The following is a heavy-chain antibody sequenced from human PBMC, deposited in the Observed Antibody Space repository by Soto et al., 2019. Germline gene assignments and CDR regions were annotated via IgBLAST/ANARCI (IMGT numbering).Heavy chain of an antibody. CDR3: AHKGDQLLSYYYCGMDV. D-gene: IGHD2-2*01. Sequence: SGPTLVNPTQTLTLTCTFSGFSLSTSGVGVGWIRQPPGKALEWLALIYWNDDKRYSPSLKSRLTITKDTSKNQVVLTMTNMDPVDTATYYCAHKGDQLLSYYYCGMDVWGQGTTVTLSS. V-gene: IGHV2-5*01. CDR1: GFSLSTSGVG. CDR2: IYWNDDK. J-gene: IGHJ6*02.